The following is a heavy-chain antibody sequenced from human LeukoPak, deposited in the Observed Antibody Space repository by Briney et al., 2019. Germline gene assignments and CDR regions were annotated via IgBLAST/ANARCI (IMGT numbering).Heavy chain of an antibody. V-gene: IGHV4-4*02. CDR2: VYHSGST. CDR1: GGSISSSNW. CDR3: ARGLRYFDWLSRYFDY. Sequence: SETLSLTCAVSGGSISSSNWWSWVRQPPGKGLEWIGEVYHSGSTNYNPSLKSRVTISVDKSKNQFSLKLSSVTAADTAVYYCARGLRYFDWLSRYFDYWGQGTLVTVSS. J-gene: IGHJ4*02. D-gene: IGHD3-9*01.